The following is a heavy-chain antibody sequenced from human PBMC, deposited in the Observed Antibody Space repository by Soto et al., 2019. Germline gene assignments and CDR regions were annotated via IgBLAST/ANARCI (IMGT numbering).Heavy chain of an antibody. J-gene: IGHJ6*02. Sequence: GGSLRLSCAASGFTFSSYAMNWVRQAPGKGLEWVAGVSASGGGTSYADYVKGRFTISRDNSKDTLYLQMNSLRAEDTAVYYCAKSYSRAQYYAMDVWGQGNTVTVSS. V-gene: IGHV3-23*01. CDR1: GFTFSSYA. CDR3: AKSYSRAQYYAMDV. CDR2: VSASGGGT. D-gene: IGHD3-22*01.